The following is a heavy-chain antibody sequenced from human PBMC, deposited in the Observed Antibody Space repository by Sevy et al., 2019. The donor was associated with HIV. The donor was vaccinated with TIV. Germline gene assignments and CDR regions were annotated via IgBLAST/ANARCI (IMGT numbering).Heavy chain of an antibody. CDR2: ISGSGGST. D-gene: IGHD3-10*01. CDR1: GFTFSSYA. CDR3: AKDDFEGYYYGSGSPYYYYGMDV. V-gene: IGHV3-23*01. Sequence: GGSLRLSCAASGFTFSSYAMSWVRQAPGKGLEWVSAISGSGGSTYYADSVKGRFTISRDNSKNTLYLQMNSLRAEDTAVYYCAKDDFEGYYYGSGSPYYYYGMDVWGQGTTVTVSS. J-gene: IGHJ6*02.